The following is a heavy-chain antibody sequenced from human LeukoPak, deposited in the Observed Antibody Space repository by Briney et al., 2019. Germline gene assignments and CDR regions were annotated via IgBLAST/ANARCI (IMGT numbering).Heavy chain of an antibody. D-gene: IGHD2-15*01. J-gene: IGHJ4*02. CDR1: GFTFSSYG. CDR2: IWYDGSNK. CDR3: ARDQGVVVVAATPDY. Sequence: GGSLRLSCAASGFTFSSYGMHWVSQAPGKGLEWVAVIWYDGSNKYYADSVKGRFTISRDNSKNTLYLQMNSLRAEDTAVYYCARDQGVVVVAATPDYWGQGTLVTVSS. V-gene: IGHV3-33*01.